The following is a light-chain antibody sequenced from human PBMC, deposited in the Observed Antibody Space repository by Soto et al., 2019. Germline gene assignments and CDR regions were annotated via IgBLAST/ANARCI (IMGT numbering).Light chain of an antibody. V-gene: IGLV2-8*01. Sequence: QSALTQPPSASGSPGQSVTISCTGTSSDIGGYNYVSWYQQHPGKAPKLMVYEVSKRPSGVPDRFSGSKSGNTASLTVSGLQHEDEDDYYCSSYAGSNNFVVFGGGTKVTVL. CDR1: SSDIGGYNY. CDR2: EVS. CDR3: SSYAGSNNFVV. J-gene: IGLJ2*01.